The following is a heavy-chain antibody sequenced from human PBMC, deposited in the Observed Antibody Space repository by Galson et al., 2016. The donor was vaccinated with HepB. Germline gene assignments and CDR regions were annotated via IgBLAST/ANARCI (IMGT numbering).Heavy chain of an antibody. CDR2: IDPSDSYT. J-gene: IGHJ4*02. CDR1: GYNFIPYW. CDR3: AIRLYSSGSFDY. V-gene: IGHV5-10-1*01. Sequence: QSGAEVKKPGESLRISCMGSGYNFIPYWVSWVRQMPGKGLAWMGSIDPSDSYTNYRPSFQGHVTITTDRSISTAYLQWSSLKASDTAIYYCAIRLYSSGSFDYWGQGTLVTVSS. D-gene: IGHD6-19*01.